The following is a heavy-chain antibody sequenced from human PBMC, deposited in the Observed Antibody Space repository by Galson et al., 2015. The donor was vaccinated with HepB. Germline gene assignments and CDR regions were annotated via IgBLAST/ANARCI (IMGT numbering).Heavy chain of an antibody. Sequence: CAISGDSVSSNSAAWNWIRQSPSRGLEWLGRTYYRSKWYNDYAVSVKSRITINPDTSKNQFSLQLNSVTPEDTAVYYCARVVMVRGVFPGGNDAFDIWGQGTMVTVSS. CDR1: GDSVSSNSAA. CDR2: TYYRSKWYN. J-gene: IGHJ3*02. CDR3: ARVVMVRGVFPGGNDAFDI. D-gene: IGHD3-10*01. V-gene: IGHV6-1*01.